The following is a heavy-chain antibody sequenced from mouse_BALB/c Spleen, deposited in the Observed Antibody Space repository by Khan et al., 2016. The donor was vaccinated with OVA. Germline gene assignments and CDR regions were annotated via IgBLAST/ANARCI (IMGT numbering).Heavy chain of an antibody. J-gene: IGHJ2*01. CDR3: AREEALYYFDY. V-gene: IGHV1-76*01. D-gene: IGHD3-2*02. CDR1: GYIFTSYW. Sequence: VQLSCKTSGYIFTSYWIHWVKQRSGQGLEWIARIYPGTDNTYYNENFKDKATLTADKSSSTVYLQLSSLKSEDSAVFFCAREEALYYFDYWSQGTTHTVSS. CDR2: IYPGTDNT.